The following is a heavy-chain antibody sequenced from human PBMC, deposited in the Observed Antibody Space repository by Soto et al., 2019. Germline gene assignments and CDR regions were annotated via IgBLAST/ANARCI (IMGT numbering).Heavy chain of an antibody. CDR3: ARVPQRIAVAGTSNRYYFDY. CDR1: GFTFSNHT. D-gene: IGHD6-19*01. V-gene: IGHV3-21*01. Sequence: GGSLRLSCAASGFTFSNHTMNWVRQAPGRGLEWVSSISSRGNYIYYADSVKGRFTISRDNAKNSLYLQTNSLRAEDTAVYYCARVPQRIAVAGTSNRYYFDYWGRGILVTVSS. J-gene: IGHJ4*02. CDR2: ISSRGNYI.